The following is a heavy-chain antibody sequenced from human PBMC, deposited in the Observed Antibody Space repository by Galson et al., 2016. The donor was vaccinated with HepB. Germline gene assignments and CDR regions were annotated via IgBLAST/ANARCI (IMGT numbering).Heavy chain of an antibody. Sequence: SLRLSCAVSGFTLTASAMNWVRQAPGKGLEWIAYIGATNGAIFYADSVKGRFTISKDNAKDSLFLQMNNPGDDDTAVYYCARESGASWYLIDYWGQGTLLTVSS. CDR3: ARESGASWYLIDY. CDR1: GFTLTASA. D-gene: IGHD6-13*01. J-gene: IGHJ4*02. CDR2: IGATNGAI. V-gene: IGHV3-48*02.